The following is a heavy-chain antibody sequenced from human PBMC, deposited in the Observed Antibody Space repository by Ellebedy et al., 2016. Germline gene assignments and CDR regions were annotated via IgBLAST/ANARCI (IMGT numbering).Heavy chain of an antibody. CDR1: GFTFSSYS. V-gene: IGHV3-21*01. CDR2: ISSSSSYI. CDR3: ARDGDGSGSYRGFYYYGMDV. D-gene: IGHD3-10*01. Sequence: GESLKISXAASGFTFSSYSMNWVRQAPGKGLEWVSSISSSSSYIYYADSVKGRFTISRDNAKNSLYLQMNSLRAEDTAVYYCARDGDGSGSYRGFYYYGMDVWGQGTTVTVSS. J-gene: IGHJ6*02.